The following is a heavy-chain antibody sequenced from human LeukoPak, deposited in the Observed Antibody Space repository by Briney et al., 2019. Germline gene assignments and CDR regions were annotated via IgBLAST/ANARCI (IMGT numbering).Heavy chain of an antibody. CDR3: ARPKTYCSSTSCSDY. Sequence: ETLSLTCAVYGGCFSGYYWSWIRQPPGKGLEWIGEIKLSESTKYNPPRKSAVTIPVDTSKNQFSLKLSSVTAAATAVYYCARPKTYCSSTSCSDYWGQGTLVTVPS. D-gene: IGHD2-2*01. CDR2: IKLSEST. CDR1: GGCFSGYY. J-gene: IGHJ4*02. V-gene: IGHV4-34*01.